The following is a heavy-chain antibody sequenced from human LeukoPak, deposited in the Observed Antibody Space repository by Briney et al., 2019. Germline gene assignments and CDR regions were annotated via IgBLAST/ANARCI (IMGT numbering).Heavy chain of an antibody. D-gene: IGHD3-10*01. J-gene: IGHJ6*03. CDR2: INQGGSES. CDR3: ARVDSGSYYYYYYYMDV. CDR1: GFTFSTFW. V-gene: IGHV3-7*01. Sequence: GGSLRLSCAASGFTFSTFWMTWVRQAPGKGLEWVANINQGGSESYYVDSVKGRFTISRDNAKNSLYLQMNSLRAEDTAVYYCARVDSGSYYYYYYYMDVWGKGTTVTISS.